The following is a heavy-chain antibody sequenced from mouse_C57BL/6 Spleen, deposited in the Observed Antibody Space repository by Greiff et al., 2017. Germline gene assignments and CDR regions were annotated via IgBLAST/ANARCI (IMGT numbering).Heavy chain of an antibody. CDR1: GYTFTSYW. J-gene: IGHJ4*01. CDR2: IYPGSGST. CDR3: ARHSTGTGMDY. V-gene: IGHV1-55*01. Sequence: VQLQQPGAELVKPGASVKMSCKASGYTFTSYWITWVKQRPGQGLEWIGDIYPGSGSTNYNEKFKSKATLTVDTSSSTAYMQLSSLTSEDAAVYYCARHSTGTGMDYWGQGTSVTVSS. D-gene: IGHD4-1*02.